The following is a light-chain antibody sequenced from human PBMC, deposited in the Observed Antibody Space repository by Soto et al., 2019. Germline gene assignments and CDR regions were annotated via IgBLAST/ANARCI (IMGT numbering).Light chain of an antibody. V-gene: IGKV3-15*01. CDR3: QQYNNWPQT. Sequence: VMTQAPATLSVSPGERATLSCRASQTINNNVAWYQLKDGQVPRLVIYGASTRATDIPARFSRSGSGTEFTLTISSLQSDDFAEYHCQQYNNWPQTFGQGTKVEIK. CDR2: GAS. CDR1: QTINNN. J-gene: IGKJ1*01.